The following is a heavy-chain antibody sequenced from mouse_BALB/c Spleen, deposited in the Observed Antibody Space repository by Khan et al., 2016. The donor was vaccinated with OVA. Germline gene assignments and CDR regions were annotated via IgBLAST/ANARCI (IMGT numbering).Heavy chain of an antibody. D-gene: IGHD1-2*01. CDR2: IHYSGST. CDR1: GYSFTSGYS. J-gene: IGHJ1*01. CDR3: ARDYYGNWYFDV. V-gene: IGHV3-1*02. Sequence: VQLKESGPDLVKPSQSLSLTCTVTGYSFTSGYSWHWIRQFPGNKLQWMVYIHYSGSTNFTPSLKSRLSINRDTSKNQFFLKLNSVTTEDTSTDYCARDYYGNWYFDVWGAGTTVTVSS.